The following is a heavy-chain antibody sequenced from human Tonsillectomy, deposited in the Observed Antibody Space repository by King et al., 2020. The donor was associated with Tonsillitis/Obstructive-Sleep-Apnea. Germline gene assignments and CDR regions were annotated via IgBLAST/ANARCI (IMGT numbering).Heavy chain of an antibody. CDR2: ISHTGST. V-gene: IGHV4-34*01. CDR1: GGSFSGYY. J-gene: IGHJ3*02. CDR3: ARDNGGGSAFDI. D-gene: IGHD3-16*01. Sequence: VQLQQWGAGLLKPSETLSLTCGVYGGSFSGYYWSWIRQPPGKGLEWIGEISHTGSTNYNPSLKSRVSIPVDTSKNQLSLKLSSVTAADTALYYCARDNGGGSAFDIWGQGTMVTVSS.